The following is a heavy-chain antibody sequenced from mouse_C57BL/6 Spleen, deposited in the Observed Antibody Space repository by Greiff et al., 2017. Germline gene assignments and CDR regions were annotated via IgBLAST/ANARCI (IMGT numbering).Heavy chain of an antibody. J-gene: IGHJ3*01. Sequence: QVQLQQPGAELVRPGSSVKLSCKASGYTFTSYWMHWVKQRPIQGLEWIGNIDPSDSATHYNQKFKDQATLTVDKSSSTSSMQLSSLTSEDSAVYYCASHYYGSSLFAYWGQGTLVTVSA. CDR1: GYTFTSYW. CDR3: ASHYYGSSLFAY. CDR2: IDPSDSAT. D-gene: IGHD1-1*01. V-gene: IGHV1-52*01.